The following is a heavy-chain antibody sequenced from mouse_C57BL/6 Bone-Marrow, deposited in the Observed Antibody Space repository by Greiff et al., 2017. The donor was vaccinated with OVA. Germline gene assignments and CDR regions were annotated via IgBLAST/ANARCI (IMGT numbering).Heavy chain of an antibody. CDR2: INPNNGGT. Sequence: VQLQQSGPELVKPGASVKIPCKASGYTFTDYNMDWVKQSHGQSLEWIGDINPNNGGTIYNQKFKGKATLTVDKSSSTAYMELRSLTSEDTAVYYGARNYGSSYDYAMDYWGQGTSVTGSS. J-gene: IGHJ4*01. CDR1: GYTFTDYN. CDR3: ARNYGSSYDYAMDY. V-gene: IGHV1-18*01. D-gene: IGHD1-1*01.